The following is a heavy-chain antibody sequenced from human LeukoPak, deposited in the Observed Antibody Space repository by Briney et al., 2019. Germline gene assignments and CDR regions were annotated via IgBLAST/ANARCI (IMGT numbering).Heavy chain of an antibody. CDR2: IYHSGST. V-gene: IGHV4-4*02. D-gene: IGHD3-10*01. CDR3: ASYGSGSYYYGIDV. J-gene: IGHJ6*04. CDR1: GGSISSSNW. Sequence: ASETLSLTCAVSGGSISSSNWWSWVRQPPGKGLEWIGEIYHSGSTNYNPSLKSRVTISVDKSKNQFSLKLSSVTAADTAVYYCASYGSGSYYYGIDVWGKGTTVTVSS.